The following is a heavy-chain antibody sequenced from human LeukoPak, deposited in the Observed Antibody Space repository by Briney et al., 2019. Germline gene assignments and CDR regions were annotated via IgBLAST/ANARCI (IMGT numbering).Heavy chain of an antibody. V-gene: IGHV1-2*02. CDR2: INPNSGGT. J-gene: IGHJ5*02. CDR3: ARAGSSWSDAVYH. CDR1: GYTFTSYA. D-gene: IGHD6-13*01. Sequence: ASVKVSCKASGYTFTSYAMHWVRQAPGQGLEWMGWINPNSGGTNYAQKFQGRVTMTRDTSISTAYMELSRLRSDDTAVYYCARAGSSWSDAVYHWGQGTLVTVSS.